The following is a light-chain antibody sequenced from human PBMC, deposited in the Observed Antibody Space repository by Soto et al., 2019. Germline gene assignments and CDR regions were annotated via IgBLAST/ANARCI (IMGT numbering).Light chain of an antibody. V-gene: IGKV1-5*03. CDR3: QQYKSYST. J-gene: IGKJ1*01. Sequence: DIQMTQSPSTLSAYVGDRVTITCRASQSISSWLAWYQQKPGKAPKLLIYKASSLESGVPSRFSGSGSGTEFPLTISSLQPDDFETYYCQQYKSYSTFGQGTKVEIK. CDR1: QSISSW. CDR2: KAS.